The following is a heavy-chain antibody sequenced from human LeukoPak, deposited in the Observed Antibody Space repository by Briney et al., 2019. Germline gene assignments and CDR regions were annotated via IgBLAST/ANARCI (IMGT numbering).Heavy chain of an antibody. CDR3: ARDTLPWFGELLTPNPNWFDP. Sequence: GGSLRLSCAASGFTFSSYAMHWVRQAPGKGLEWVAVISYDGSNKYYADSVKGRFTISRDNSKNTLYLQMNSLRAEDTAVYYCARDTLPWFGELLTPNPNWFDPWGQGTLVTVSS. J-gene: IGHJ5*02. CDR1: GFTFSSYA. V-gene: IGHV3-30-3*01. CDR2: ISYDGSNK. D-gene: IGHD3-10*01.